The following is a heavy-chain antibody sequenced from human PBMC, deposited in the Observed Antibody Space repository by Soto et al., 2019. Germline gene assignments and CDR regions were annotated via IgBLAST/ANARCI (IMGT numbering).Heavy chain of an antibody. V-gene: IGHV3-30*03. J-gene: IGHJ5*01. D-gene: IGHD3-22*01. Sequence: QVQLVESGGGVVQPGRSLRLTCAASGFTFSSSGMHWVRQAPGKGLEWVALIAYDGSKTYYGDSVRGRFTISRDNSENTLFLQMNSLRAENTAVYYCARWGGGSMFDNSGKYDSWGQGTLVTVSS. CDR1: GFTFSSSG. CDR3: ARWGGGSMFDNSGKYDS. CDR2: IAYDGSKT.